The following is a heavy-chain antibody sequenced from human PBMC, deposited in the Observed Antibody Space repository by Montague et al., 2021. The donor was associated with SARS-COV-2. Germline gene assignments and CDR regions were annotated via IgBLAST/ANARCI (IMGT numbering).Heavy chain of an antibody. D-gene: IGHD2-15*01. J-gene: IGHJ5*02. CDR2: IYNSGTT. V-gene: IGHV4-59*01. CDR1: GDSISSYY. CDR3: ARGGGYCSGGSCYYWFDP. Sequence: SETLSLTCTVSGDSISSYYWNWIRQPPRKGLEWIGYIYNSGTTNYNPSVKSRVTISVDTSKNQFSLKLNSVTAADTAVYYCARGGGYCSGGSCYYWFDPWGQGTLVTVSS.